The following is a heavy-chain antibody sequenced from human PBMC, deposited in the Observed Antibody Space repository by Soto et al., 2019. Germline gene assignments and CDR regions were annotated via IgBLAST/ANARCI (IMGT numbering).Heavy chain of an antibody. D-gene: IGHD4-17*01. V-gene: IGHV1-46*01. J-gene: IGHJ6*02. CDR2: INPSGGST. CDR3: ARTPTSRHDYGEYYYYGMDV. Sequence: QVQLVQSGAEVKKPGASVKVSCKASGYTFTSYYMHWVRQAPGQGLEWMGIINPSGGSTSYAQKFQGRVTMTRDTSTSTVYMELSSLRSEDTAVYYCARTPTSRHDYGEYYYYGMDVWGQGTTVTVSS. CDR1: GYTFTSYY.